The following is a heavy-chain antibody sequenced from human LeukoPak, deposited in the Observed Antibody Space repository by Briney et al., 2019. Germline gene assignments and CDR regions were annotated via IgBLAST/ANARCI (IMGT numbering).Heavy chain of an antibody. CDR3: AADTHSRSWFDH. D-gene: IGHD6-13*01. V-gene: IGHV3-23*03. CDR2: IYTDGTT. CDR1: GFTFSSYA. Sequence: GGSLRLSCAASGFTFSSYAMSWVRQAPGKGLEWVSLIYTDGTTYYSESVKGRFTISRDNSRNTLYLQMNSLRVEDTATYYCAADTHSRSWFDHWGQGTLVTVSS. J-gene: IGHJ5*02.